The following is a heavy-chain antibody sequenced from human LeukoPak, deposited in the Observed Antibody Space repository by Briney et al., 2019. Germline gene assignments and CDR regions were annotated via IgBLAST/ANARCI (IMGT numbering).Heavy chain of an antibody. J-gene: IGHJ4*02. CDR2: ISDRSSII. CDR3: ARGPLTGDERLDY. Sequence: QAGGSLRLSCAASGFTFSSYSMNWVRQGPGKGLEWVSYISDRSSIIYYADSVKGRFTISRDNAKNSLYLHLNSLRPEDTAIYYCARGPLTGDERLDYWGPGTLVTVSS. D-gene: IGHD3-9*01. V-gene: IGHV3-48*01. CDR1: GFTFSSYS.